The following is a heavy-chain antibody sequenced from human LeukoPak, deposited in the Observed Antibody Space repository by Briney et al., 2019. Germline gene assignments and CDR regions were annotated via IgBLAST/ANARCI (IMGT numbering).Heavy chain of an antibody. V-gene: IGHV4-39*07. J-gene: IGHJ6*03. Sequence: PSETLSLTCTVSGGSISSSSYYWGWIRQPPGKGLEWIGSIYYSGSTYYNPSLKSRVTISVDTSKNQFSLKLSSVTAADTAVYYCARTPRGIAAAGTTSWNYYYYYMDVWGKGTTVTVSS. CDR2: IYYSGST. CDR1: GGSISSSSYY. CDR3: ARTPRGIAAAGTTSWNYYYYYMDV. D-gene: IGHD6-13*01.